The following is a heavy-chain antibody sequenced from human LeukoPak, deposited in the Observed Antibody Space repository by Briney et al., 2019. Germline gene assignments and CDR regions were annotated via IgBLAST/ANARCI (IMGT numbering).Heavy chain of an antibody. J-gene: IGHJ3*02. Sequence: SETLSLTCAVYGGSFSGYYWSWIRQPPGKGLEWIGEINHSGSTNYNPSLKSRVTISVDTSKNQSSLKLSSVTAADPAVYYCARGKGRAFDIWGQGTMVTVSS. CDR1: GGSFSGYY. CDR3: ARGKGRAFDI. V-gene: IGHV4-34*01. CDR2: INHSGST.